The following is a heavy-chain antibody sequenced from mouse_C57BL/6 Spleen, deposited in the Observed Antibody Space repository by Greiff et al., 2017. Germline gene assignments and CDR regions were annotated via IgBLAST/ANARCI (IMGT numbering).Heavy chain of an antibody. CDR1: GFTINDYY. Sequence: EVQLQQSGAELVRPGASVKLSCTASGFTINDYYMHWVKQRPEQGLEWIGRIDPEDGDTEYTSKFQGKATITADTSSSTAYMQLSSLTSEDTAVYYCTTSKLFAKGDWGKGTSVT. CDR3: TTSKLFAKGD. CDR2: IDPEDGDT. D-gene: IGHD2-5*01. V-gene: IGHV14-4*01. J-gene: IGHJ4*01.